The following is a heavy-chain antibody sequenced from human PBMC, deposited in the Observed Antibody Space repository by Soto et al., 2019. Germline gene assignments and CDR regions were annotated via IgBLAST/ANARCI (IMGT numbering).Heavy chain of an antibody. J-gene: IGHJ4*02. CDR2: INHSRST. CDR3: ARGTYYYGSGSYYNLRFDY. D-gene: IGHD3-10*01. V-gene: IGHV4-34*01. CDR1: GGSFSGYY. Sequence: SETLSLTCAVYGGSFSGYYWSWIRQPPGKGLEWIGEINHSRSTNYNPSLKSRVNISVDTSKNQFSLKLSSVTAAATAVYYCARGTYYYGSGSYYNLRFDYWGQGTLVTVSS.